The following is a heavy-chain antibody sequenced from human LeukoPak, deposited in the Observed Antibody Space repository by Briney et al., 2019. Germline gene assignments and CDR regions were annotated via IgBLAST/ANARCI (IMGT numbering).Heavy chain of an antibody. D-gene: IGHD2-2*01. CDR2: IKQDGSEK. V-gene: IGHV3-7*03. Sequence: PGGSLRLSCAASGFTFTSYWMTWVRQAPGKGLEWVGNIKQDGSEKYYVDSLKGRFTISRDNAKNSLYLQMNNLRVEDTAFHYCGRAGVVPAAISHWGRGTLVTVSS. CDR3: GRAGVVPAAISH. CDR1: GFTFTSYW. J-gene: IGHJ4*02.